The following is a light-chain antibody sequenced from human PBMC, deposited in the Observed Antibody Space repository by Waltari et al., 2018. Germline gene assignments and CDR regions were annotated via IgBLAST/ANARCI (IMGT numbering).Light chain of an antibody. Sequence: QSALTQPPSASGSPGQSVTISCTGTSSDYVPWFQHHPGKAPKLMIYEVSKRPSGVPDRFSGSKSGNTASLTVSGLQADDEAHYYCCSYADNTLVFGGGTKLTVL. V-gene: IGLV2-8*01. J-gene: IGLJ3*02. CDR2: EVS. CDR3: CSYADNTLV. CDR1: SSDY.